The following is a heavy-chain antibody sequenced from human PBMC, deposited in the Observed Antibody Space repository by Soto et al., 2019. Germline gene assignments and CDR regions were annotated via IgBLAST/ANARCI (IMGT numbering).Heavy chain of an antibody. CDR2: IYPGDSDT. D-gene: IGHD2-8*01. V-gene: IGHV5-51*01. CDR3: ARGGYCTNGVCYTDYYYGMDV. Sequence: GESLKISGKGSGYSFTSYWIGWVRQMPGKGLEWMGIIYPGDSDTRYSPSFQGQVTISADKSISTAYLQWSSLKASDTAMYYCARGGYCTNGVCYTDYYYGMDVWGQGTTVTVSS. CDR1: GYSFTSYW. J-gene: IGHJ6*02.